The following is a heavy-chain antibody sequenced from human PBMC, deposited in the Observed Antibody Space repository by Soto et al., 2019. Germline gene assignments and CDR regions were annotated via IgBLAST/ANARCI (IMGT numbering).Heavy chain of an antibody. V-gene: IGHV5-51*01. Sequence: ESLKISCQGSGYTFNNYWIGWVRQMPGKGLEWMGIIYPGNSDTKYRPSFQGQVTISVDKSISTAYLQWNSLKASDTAMYYCARQYCTSTSCYRSYYYYMEVWGKGTTVTVSS. CDR1: GYTFNNYW. D-gene: IGHD2-2*01. J-gene: IGHJ6*03. CDR2: IYPGNSDT. CDR3: ARQYCTSTSCYRSYYYYMEV.